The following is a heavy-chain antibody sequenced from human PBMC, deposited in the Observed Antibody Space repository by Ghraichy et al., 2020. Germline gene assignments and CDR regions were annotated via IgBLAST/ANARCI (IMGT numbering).Heavy chain of an antibody. CDR3: ARFSDSSGYYYYFDY. CDR2: IYYSGST. J-gene: IGHJ4*02. Sequence: SQTLSLTCTVSGGSISSYYWSWIRQPPGKGLEWIGYIYYSGSTNYNPSLKSRVTISVDTSKNQFSLKLSSVTAADTAVYYCARFSDSSGYYYYFDYWGQGTLVTVSS. V-gene: IGHV4-59*01. D-gene: IGHD3-22*01. CDR1: GGSISSYY.